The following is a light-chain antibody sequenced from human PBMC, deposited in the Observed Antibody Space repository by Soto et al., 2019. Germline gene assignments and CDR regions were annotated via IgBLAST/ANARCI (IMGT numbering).Light chain of an antibody. CDR2: AAS. V-gene: IGKV3-20*01. J-gene: IGKJ1*01. Sequence: EIVMTQFPATLSVSPGERATLSCRASQSVRSNLAWYRQKPGQAPRLLIYAASSRATGIPDRFSGSGSGTDFTLTISRLEPEDFAVYYCHQYGTSVGTFGQGTKVDVK. CDR1: QSVRSN. CDR3: HQYGTSVGT.